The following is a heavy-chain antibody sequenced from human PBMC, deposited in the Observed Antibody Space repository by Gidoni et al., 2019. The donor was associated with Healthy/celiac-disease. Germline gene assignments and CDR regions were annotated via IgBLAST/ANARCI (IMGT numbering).Heavy chain of an antibody. J-gene: IGHJ4*02. Sequence: EVQLLESGGGLVQPGGSLRLSCAASGFTFSSYAMSWVRQAPGKGLEWVSAIRGSGGSTYYADSVKGRFTISRDNSKNTLYLQMNSLRAEDTAVYYCAKDGGRGYDSSGYYPNWGQGTLVTVSS. V-gene: IGHV3-23*01. D-gene: IGHD3-22*01. CDR3: AKDGGRGYDSSGYYPN. CDR2: IRGSGGST. CDR1: GFTFSSYA.